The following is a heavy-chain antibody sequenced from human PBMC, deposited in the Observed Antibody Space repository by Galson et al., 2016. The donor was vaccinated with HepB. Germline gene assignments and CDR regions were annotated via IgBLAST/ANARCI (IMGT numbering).Heavy chain of an antibody. CDR2: SSDSGSTT. Sequence: SLRLSCAASGFTFSSYAMTWVRQAPGKGLEWVSLSSDSGSTTYYADSVKDRFTISRDNPKNTLYLQMNSLRAEDTAVYYCAKMGTRLITTYYFDYWGQGTLVTVSS. CDR3: AKMGTRLITTYYFDY. D-gene: IGHD3-16*01. V-gene: IGHV3-23*01. J-gene: IGHJ4*02. CDR1: GFTFSSYA.